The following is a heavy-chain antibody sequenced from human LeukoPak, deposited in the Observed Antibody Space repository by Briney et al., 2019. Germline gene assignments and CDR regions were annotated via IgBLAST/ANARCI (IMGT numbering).Heavy chain of an antibody. CDR3: ARVLWFGGIYYFDY. J-gene: IGHJ4*02. Sequence: GGSLRLSCAASGFSFRSFWMSWVRQAPGKGLEWVASIKEDGSDKYYVESVKGRFTISRENARNSLYLQMNSLRAEDTAVYYCARVLWFGGIYYFDYWGQGTLVTVSS. V-gene: IGHV3-7*04. D-gene: IGHD3-10*01. CDR1: GFSFRSFW. CDR2: IKEDGSDK.